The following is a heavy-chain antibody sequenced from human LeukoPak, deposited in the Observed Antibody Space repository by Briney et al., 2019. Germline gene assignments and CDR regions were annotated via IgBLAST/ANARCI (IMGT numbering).Heavy chain of an antibody. CDR1: GYSFTSYW. CDR2: IYPGDSDI. V-gene: IGHV5-51*01. CDR3: ARQNGYCTNGVCYHDAFDI. J-gene: IGHJ3*02. Sequence: GESLKISCKGSGYSFTSYWIGWVRQMPGKGLEWMGIIYPGDSDIRYSPSFQGQVTISADKSISTAYPQWSSLKSSDTAMYYCARQNGYCTNGVCYHDAFDIWGQGTMVTVSS. D-gene: IGHD2-8*01.